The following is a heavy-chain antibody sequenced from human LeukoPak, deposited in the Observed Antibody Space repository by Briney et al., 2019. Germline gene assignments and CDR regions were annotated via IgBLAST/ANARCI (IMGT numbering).Heavy chain of an antibody. J-gene: IGHJ4*02. D-gene: IGHD5-18*01. V-gene: IGHV4-34*01. CDR3: ASDVDTAMGIDY. CDR2: INHSGST. CDR1: GGSISPYY. Sequence: PSETLSLTCTVSGGSISPYYWSWIRQPPGKGLEWIGEINHSGSTNYNPSLKSRVTISVDTSKNQFSLKLSSVTAADTAVYYCASDVDTAMGIDYWGQGTLVTVSS.